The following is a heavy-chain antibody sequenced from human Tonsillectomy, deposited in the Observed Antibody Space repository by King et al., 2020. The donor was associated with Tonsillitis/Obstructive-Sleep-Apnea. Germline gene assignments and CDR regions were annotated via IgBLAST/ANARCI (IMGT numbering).Heavy chain of an antibody. Sequence: VQLVESGGGLVQPGGSLRLSCAASGFTFSSYWMSWVRQAPGKGLEWMANIKQDGSEKYYVDSVKGRFTISRDNAKNSLYLQMNSLRAEDTDVYYCARVGYCTGTSCYSSTFDIWGRGTMVTVSS. CDR2: IKQDGSEK. CDR3: ARVGYCTGTSCYSSTFDI. D-gene: IGHD2-2*03. V-gene: IGHV3-7*01. J-gene: IGHJ3*02. CDR1: GFTFSSYW.